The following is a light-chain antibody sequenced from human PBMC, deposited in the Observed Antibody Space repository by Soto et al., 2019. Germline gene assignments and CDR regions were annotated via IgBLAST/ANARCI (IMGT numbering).Light chain of an antibody. CDR1: QSVSSRY. CDR3: HQYASSRT. Sequence: EIVLTQSPVTLSLSPGERATLSCRASQSVSSRYFAWYQQKPGQAPRLLIYAASSRAAGIPDRFSGGGSGTDFSLTISRLEPEDFAVYYCHQYASSRTFGPGTKVE. J-gene: IGKJ1*01. CDR2: AAS. V-gene: IGKV3-20*01.